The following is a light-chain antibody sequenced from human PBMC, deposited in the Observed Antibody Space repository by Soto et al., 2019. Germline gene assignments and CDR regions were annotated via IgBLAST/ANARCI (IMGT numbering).Light chain of an antibody. CDR1: QSVSNNY. CDR2: GAS. Sequence: IVLTQSPGSLALSPGERATLSCRASQSVSNNYLAWYQQKPGQAPSLLIYGASNRATGIPDRFSGSGSGTDFTLTIRRLEPEDFAVYYCQQYGSSGTVGQGTKVDIK. V-gene: IGKV3-20*01. CDR3: QQYGSSGT. J-gene: IGKJ1*01.